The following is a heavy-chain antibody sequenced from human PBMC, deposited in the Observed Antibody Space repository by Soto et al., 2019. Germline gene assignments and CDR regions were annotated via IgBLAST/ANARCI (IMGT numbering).Heavy chain of an antibody. J-gene: IGHJ4*02. V-gene: IGHV4-59*01. CDR2: IYYSGST. Sequence: PSETLSLTCTVSGVTIGTYYWIWIRQPPGKGLEWLGYIYYSGSTNYNPSLKSRVTASVDTSQNQFSLQLRSVTAADTAVYYCARGAAAGPYYFDYWGQGTLVTVSS. CDR3: ARGAAAGPYYFDY. D-gene: IGHD6-13*01. CDR1: GVTIGTYY.